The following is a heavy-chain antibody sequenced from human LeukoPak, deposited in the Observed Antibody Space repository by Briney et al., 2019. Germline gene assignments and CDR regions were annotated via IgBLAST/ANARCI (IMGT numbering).Heavy chain of an antibody. CDR3: ARGSDTAAGLY. J-gene: IGHJ4*02. Sequence: SETLSLTCTVSGGSISTYYWSWIRQPPGKGLEWIGYVYYSGSTDYNPSLKTRVTTSVDTSKNQFSLKLTSVTAADTAVYYCARGSDTAAGLYWGQGTLVTVSS. V-gene: IGHV4-59*12. CDR1: GGSISTYY. CDR2: VYYSGST. D-gene: IGHD6-13*01.